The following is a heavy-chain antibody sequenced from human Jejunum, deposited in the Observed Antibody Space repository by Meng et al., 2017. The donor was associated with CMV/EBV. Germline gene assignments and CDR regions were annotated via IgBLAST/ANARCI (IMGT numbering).Heavy chain of an antibody. CDR1: GDANTGYC. D-gene: IGHD4-17*01. CDR2: LYYSKTA. V-gene: IGHV4-59*01. CDR3: ATTVHPVAYLNYFDP. J-gene: IGHJ5*02. Sequence: GDANTGYCGSWIRQPPGKGMEWMGYLYYSKTAYYSHSLRRRVIISADTAKNHFSLSLTSVTAADTAVYFCATTVHPVAYLNYFDPWGQGTLVTVSS.